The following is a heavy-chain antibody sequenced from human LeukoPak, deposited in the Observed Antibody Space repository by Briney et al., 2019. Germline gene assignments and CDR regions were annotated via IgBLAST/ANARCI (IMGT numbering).Heavy chain of an antibody. D-gene: IGHD1-26*01. J-gene: IGHJ3*02. CDR2: IIPILGIA. V-gene: IGHV1-69*04. CDR1: GGTFSSYA. Sequence: ASVKVSCKASGGTFSSYAISWVRQAPGQGLEWMGRIIPILGIANYAQKFQGRVTITAGKSTITAYMELSSLRSEDTAVYYCARARFSGSYGDAFDIWGQGTMVTVSS. CDR3: ARARFSGSYGDAFDI.